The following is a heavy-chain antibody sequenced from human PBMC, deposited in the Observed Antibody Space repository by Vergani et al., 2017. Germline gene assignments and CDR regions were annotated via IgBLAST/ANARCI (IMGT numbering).Heavy chain of an antibody. CDR3: ARDWEGQPPSGDSSSPRWYYYGMDV. V-gene: IGHV4-59*01. Sequence: QVQLQESGPGLVKPSETLSLTCTVSGGSISSYYWSWIRQPPGKGLEWIGYIYYSGSTNYNPSLKSRDTISVDTSKNQFYLKLSSVTAADTAVYYCARDWEGQPPSGDSSSPRWYYYGMDVWGQGTTVTVSS. CDR2: IYYSGST. J-gene: IGHJ6*02. CDR1: GGSISSYY. D-gene: IGHD6-13*01.